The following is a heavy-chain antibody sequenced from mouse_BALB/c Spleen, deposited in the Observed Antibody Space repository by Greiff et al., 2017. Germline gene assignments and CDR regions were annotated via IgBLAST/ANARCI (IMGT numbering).Heavy chain of an antibody. CDR1: GYTFTSYW. J-gene: IGHJ2*01. Sequence: QVQLKQSGAELARPGASVKLSCKASGYTFTSYWMQWVKQRPGQGLEWIGAIYPGDGDTRYTQKFKGKATLTADKSSSTAYMQLSSLASEDSAVYYCARAYHRDFDYWGQGTTLTVSS. CDR3: ARAYHRDFDY. D-gene: IGHD3-1*01. CDR2: IYPGDGDT. V-gene: IGHV1-87*01.